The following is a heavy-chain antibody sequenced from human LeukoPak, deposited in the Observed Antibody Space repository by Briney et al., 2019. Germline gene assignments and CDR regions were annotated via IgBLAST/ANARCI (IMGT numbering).Heavy chain of an antibody. J-gene: IGHJ6*02. Sequence: GGSLRLSCAASGFTFSSYAMSWVRQAPGKGLEWVSAISGSGGSTYYADSVKGRFTISRDNSKNTLYLQMNSLRAEDTAVYYCANSLEWLLCTYYYYGMDVWGQGTTVTVSS. CDR2: ISGSGGST. CDR3: ANSLEWLLCTYYYYGMDV. CDR1: GFTFSSYA. D-gene: IGHD3-3*01. V-gene: IGHV3-23*01.